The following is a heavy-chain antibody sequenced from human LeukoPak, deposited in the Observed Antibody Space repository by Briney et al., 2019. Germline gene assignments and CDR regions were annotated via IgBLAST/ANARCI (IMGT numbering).Heavy chain of an antibody. D-gene: IGHD6-19*01. CDR2: ISDSGSAI. CDR3: ATKVAGTSHFSY. CDR1: GFSISTFE. V-gene: IGHV3-48*03. Sequence: PGGSLILSCAASGFSISTFEMNWVRQAPGKGLEWVSYISDSGSAIQHADSVRGRFAISRDNAKNSLYLEMHSLRVEDTAVYYCATKVAGTSHFSYWGQGTLVTVSS. J-gene: IGHJ4*02.